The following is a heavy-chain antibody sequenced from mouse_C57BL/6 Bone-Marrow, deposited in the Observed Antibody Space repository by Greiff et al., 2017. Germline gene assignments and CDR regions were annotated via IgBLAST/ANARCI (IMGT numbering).Heavy chain of an antibody. J-gene: IGHJ3*01. CDR2: ISDGGSYT. CDR3: ARGEAWFAY. Sequence: EVMLVESGGGLVKPGGSLKLSCAASGFTFSSYAMSWVRKTPEKRLEWVATISDGGSYTYYPDNVKGRFTISRDNAKNNLYLQMSHLKSEDTAMYYCARGEAWFAYWGQGTLVTVSA. CDR1: GFTFSSYA. V-gene: IGHV5-4*03.